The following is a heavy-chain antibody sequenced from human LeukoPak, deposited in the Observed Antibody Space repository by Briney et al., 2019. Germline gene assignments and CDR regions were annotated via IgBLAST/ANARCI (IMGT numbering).Heavy chain of an antibody. Sequence: RSGGSLRLSCAVSGFTFDDYGMNWVRQRPGKGLEWVSSINWNGGSTDYEDSVRGRFTISRDNAKNSLYLQMNSLRAEDTAFYYCARDLWRAFDYWGQETLVTVSS. V-gene: IGHV3-20*04. CDR2: INWNGGST. CDR1: GFTFDDYG. D-gene: IGHD2-21*01. J-gene: IGHJ4*02. CDR3: ARDLWRAFDY.